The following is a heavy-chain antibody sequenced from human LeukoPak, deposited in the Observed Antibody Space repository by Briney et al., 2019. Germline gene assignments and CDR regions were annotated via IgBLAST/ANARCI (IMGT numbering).Heavy chain of an antibody. V-gene: IGHV3-21*01. Sequence: PGGSLRLSCAASGFTFSSYSMNWVRQAPGKGLEWVSSISSSSSYIYYADSVKGRFTISRDNAKNSLYLQMNSLRAEDTAVYYCARDNHQKYYVNAFDIWGQGTMDTVSS. CDR1: GFTFSSYS. CDR3: ARDNHQKYYVNAFDI. CDR2: ISSSSSYI. J-gene: IGHJ3*02. D-gene: IGHD2/OR15-2a*01.